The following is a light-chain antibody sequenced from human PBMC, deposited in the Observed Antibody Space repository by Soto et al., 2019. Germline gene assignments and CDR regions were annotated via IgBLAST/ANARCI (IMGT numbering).Light chain of an antibody. Sequence: TQLNQSPSSLSAFVGDSVTITCRASQGISSYLAWYQQKPGKAPKLLIYAASTLQSGVPSRFSGRGSGTDFTLTVESLQPEDFATYYCQQGYSNPWTFGQGTKVDIK. CDR2: AAS. CDR3: QQGYSNPWT. CDR1: QGISSY. V-gene: IGKV1-9*01. J-gene: IGKJ1*01.